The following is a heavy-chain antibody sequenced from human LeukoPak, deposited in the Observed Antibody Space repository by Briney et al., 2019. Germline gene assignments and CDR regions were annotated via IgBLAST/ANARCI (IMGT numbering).Heavy chain of an antibody. Sequence: SVKVSCKASGGTFSSYAISWVRQAPGQGLEWMGGIIPIFGTANYAQKFQGRVTITADESTSTAYMELSSLRSEDTAVYYCARDQFQVRGVISSYYYCGMDVWGQGTTVTVSS. CDR3: ARDQFQVRGVISSYYYCGMDV. J-gene: IGHJ6*02. D-gene: IGHD3-10*01. CDR1: GGTFSSYA. CDR2: IIPIFGTA. V-gene: IGHV1-69*13.